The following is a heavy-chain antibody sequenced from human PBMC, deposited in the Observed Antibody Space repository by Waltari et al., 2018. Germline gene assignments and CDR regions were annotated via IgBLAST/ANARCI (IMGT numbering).Heavy chain of an antibody. J-gene: IGHJ5*02. CDR3: ARDQGPVLLWFGA. CDR1: GFTFSSYS. CDR2: ISSSSSYI. D-gene: IGHD3-10*01. V-gene: IGHV3-21*01. Sequence: EVQLVESGGGLVKPGGSLSLSCAASGFTFSSYSMNWVRQAPGKGLEWVSSISSSSSYIYYADSVKGRFTISRDNAKNSLYLQMNSLRAEDTAVYYCARDQGPVLLWFGAWGQGTLVTVSS.